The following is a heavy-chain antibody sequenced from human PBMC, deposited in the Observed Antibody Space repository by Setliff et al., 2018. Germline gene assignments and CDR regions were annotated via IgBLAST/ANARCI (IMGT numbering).Heavy chain of an antibody. D-gene: IGHD1-26*01. V-gene: IGHV3-15*01. J-gene: IGHJ4*02. CDR3: TTAHYTGNSRTLDF. CDR1: GGSITNSY. Sequence: LTCSVSGGSITNSYWSWVRQAPGKGLEWIGRIKSEIAGGTTDYGAPVKGRFTISRDDSKNTLLLQMNNLKTEDTALYYCTTAHYTGNSRTLDFWGPGTLVTVSS. CDR2: IKSEIAGGTT.